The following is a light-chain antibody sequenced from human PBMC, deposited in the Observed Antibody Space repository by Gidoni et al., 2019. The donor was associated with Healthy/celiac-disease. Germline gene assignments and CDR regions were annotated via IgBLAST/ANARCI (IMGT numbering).Light chain of an antibody. CDR3: QQYGSAPET. CDR1: QSVSSSY. CDR2: GAS. J-gene: IGKJ1*01. V-gene: IGKV3-20*01. Sequence: DIVLTQPPGTLSLSPGERATLSCRASQSVSSSYLAWYQQKPGQAPRLLIYGASSRATGIPDRFSGSGSGTDFNLTISRLEPEDFEVYYCQQYGSAPETFGQGTKVEIK.